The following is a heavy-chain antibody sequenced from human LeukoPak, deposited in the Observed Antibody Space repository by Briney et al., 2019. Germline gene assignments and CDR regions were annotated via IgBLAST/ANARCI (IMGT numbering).Heavy chain of an antibody. CDR1: GGSISSGGYY. V-gene: IGHV4-31*03. D-gene: IGHD6-13*01. Sequence: PSETLSLTCTASGGSISSGGYYWSWIRQHPGKGLEWIGYIYYSGSTYYNPSLKSRVTISVDTSKNQFPLKLNSVTAADTAVYYCARVKGTAAGVPDYWGQGTLVTVSS. CDR2: IYYSGST. CDR3: ARVKGTAAGVPDY. J-gene: IGHJ4*02.